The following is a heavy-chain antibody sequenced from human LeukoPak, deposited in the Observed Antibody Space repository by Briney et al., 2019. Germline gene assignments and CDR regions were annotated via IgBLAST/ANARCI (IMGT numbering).Heavy chain of an antibody. CDR3: AKQHEAWFDP. D-gene: IGHD1/OR15-1a*01. CDR1: GYTFTAYY. V-gene: IGHV1-2*02. Sequence: ASVKVSCKASGYTFTAYYIHWVRQAPGQEPEWVGWINPNSGGTKYAQKFQGRVTMTRDTSISTAYMDLRWLTSDDTATYYCAKQHEAWFDPWGQGTLVTVSS. J-gene: IGHJ5*02. CDR2: INPNSGGT.